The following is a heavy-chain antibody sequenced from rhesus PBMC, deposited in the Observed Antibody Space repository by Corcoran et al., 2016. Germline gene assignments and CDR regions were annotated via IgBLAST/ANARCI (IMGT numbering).Heavy chain of an antibody. V-gene: IGHV4-122*02. CDR2: IFYNGST. Sequence: QVQLQESGPGLVKPSETLSLTCAGSGGSISSSYYYWRWIRPAPGKGLVWIGYIFYNGSTSYNPSLKSRVTISRDTSKNQFSLKLSAVTAADTAVYYCASDEQLVGFDYWGQGVLVTVSS. CDR3: ASDEQLVGFDY. D-gene: IGHD6-13*01. CDR1: GGSISSSYYY. J-gene: IGHJ4*01.